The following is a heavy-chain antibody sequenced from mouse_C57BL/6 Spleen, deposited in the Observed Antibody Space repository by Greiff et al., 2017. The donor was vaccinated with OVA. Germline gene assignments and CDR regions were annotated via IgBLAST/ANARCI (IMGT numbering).Heavy chain of an antibody. CDR3: ARSYGGYDYSYAMDY. J-gene: IGHJ4*01. CDR1: GYTFTSYW. CDR2: IDPSDSYT. Sequence: VQLQQPGAELVKPGASVKMSCKASGYTFTSYWMHWVKQRPGQGLEWIGEIDPSDSYTNYNQKFKGKSTLTVDKSSSTAYMQLSSLTSEDSAVYYCARSYGGYDYSYAMDYWGQGTSVTVSS. D-gene: IGHD2-4*01. V-gene: IGHV1-69*01.